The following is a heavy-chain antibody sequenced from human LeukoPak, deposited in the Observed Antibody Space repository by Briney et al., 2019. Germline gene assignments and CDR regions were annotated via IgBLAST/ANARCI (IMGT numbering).Heavy chain of an antibody. CDR2: ISPSGDNT. CDR1: GFTFSSYT. CDR3: ARGLLSGILSNWFDP. D-gene: IGHD2/OR15-2a*01. Sequence: QPGGSLRLSCAASGFTFSSYTMGWLRPAPGKGLEWASSISPSGDNTHYTDSVKGRFTISRDKSKSTVYLQMNSLRAEDTAVYYCARGLLSGILSNWFDPWGQGTLVTVSS. J-gene: IGHJ5*02. V-gene: IGHV3-23*01.